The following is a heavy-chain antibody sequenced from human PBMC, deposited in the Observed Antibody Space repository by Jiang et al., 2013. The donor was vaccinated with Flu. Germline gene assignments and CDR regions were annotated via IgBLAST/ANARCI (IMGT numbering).Heavy chain of an antibody. D-gene: IGHD3-3*01. Sequence: SLTCAVSGGSISSDSWWGWVRQAPGKGLEWMGEAYHGGSTNYNPSLKSRLTISTDKSNNQFSLKLSSVTAADTAVYYCARDSPLSGFPFSYPRAKSRYYFDSWGQGTLVTVSS. CDR1: GGSISSDSW. V-gene: IGHV4-4*02. CDR3: ARDSPLSGFPFSYPRAKSRYYFDS. CDR2: AYHGGST. J-gene: IGHJ4*02.